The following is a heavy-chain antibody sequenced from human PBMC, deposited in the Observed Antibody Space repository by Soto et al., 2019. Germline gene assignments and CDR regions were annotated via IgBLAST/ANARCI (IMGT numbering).Heavy chain of an antibody. Sequence: PSETLSLACTVSGGSISSSSYYWGWIRQPPGKGLEWIGSIYYSGSTYYNPSLKSRVTISVDTSKNQFSLKLSSVTAADTAVYYCARHLAREGTQNYDYVWGSYPDAFDIWGQGTMVTVSS. J-gene: IGHJ3*02. CDR3: ARHLAREGTQNYDYVWGSYPDAFDI. D-gene: IGHD3-16*01. V-gene: IGHV4-39*01. CDR2: IYYSGST. CDR1: GGSISSSSYY.